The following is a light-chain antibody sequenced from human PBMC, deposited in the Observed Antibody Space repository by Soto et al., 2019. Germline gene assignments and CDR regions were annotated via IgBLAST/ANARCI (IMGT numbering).Light chain of an antibody. CDR2: GAS. CDR3: QKYNSAPRT. CDR1: QSVSSSY. J-gene: IGKJ1*01. V-gene: IGKV3-20*01. Sequence: EIVLTQSPGTLSLSPGERATLSCRASQSVSSSYLAWFQHKPGQAPRLLISGASTRATGIPARFSGSGSGTDFTLTISSLQPEDVATYYCQKYNSAPRTFGQGTKVDI.